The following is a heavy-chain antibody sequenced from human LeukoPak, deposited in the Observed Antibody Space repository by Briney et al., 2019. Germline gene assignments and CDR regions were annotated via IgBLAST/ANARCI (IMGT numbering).Heavy chain of an antibody. V-gene: IGHV1-18*01. D-gene: IGHD4-23*01. CDR3: AREFPYGGKFDY. CDR1: GGTFSSYA. CDR2: ISAYNGNT. J-gene: IGHJ4*02. Sequence: GASVKVSCKASGGTFSSYAISWVRQAPGQGLEWMGWISAYNGNTNYAQKLQGRVTMTTDTSTSTAYMELRSLRSDDTAVYYCAREFPYGGKFDYWGQGTLVTVSS.